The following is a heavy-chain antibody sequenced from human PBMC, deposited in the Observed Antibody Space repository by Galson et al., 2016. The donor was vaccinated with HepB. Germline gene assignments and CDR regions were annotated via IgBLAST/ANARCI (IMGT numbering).Heavy chain of an antibody. J-gene: IGHJ4*02. CDR1: GYTFSNFG. CDR3: ARGRIAVAGSEAY. V-gene: IGHV1-18*01. Sequence: CKASGYTFSNFGISWVRQAPGQGLEWMGWISSNNGDANYARNFQGRVTMTTDTSTATAYLEVTSLKSDDTAVYFCARGRIAVAGSEAYWGQGTLVTVSP. CDR2: ISSNNGDA. D-gene: IGHD6-19*01.